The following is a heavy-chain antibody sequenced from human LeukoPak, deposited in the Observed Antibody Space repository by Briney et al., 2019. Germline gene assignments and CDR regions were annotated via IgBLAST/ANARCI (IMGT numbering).Heavy chain of an antibody. J-gene: IGHJ4*02. Sequence: GGSLRLSCAASGFTFSDAWMTWVRQAPGKGLEWVGRIKSKVNGGTTDYAAPVKGRFTISRHDSKNTLYFQMNSLKTEDTAVYYCTALGYPQYFHHWGQGTLVTVSS. CDR2: IKSKVNGGTT. V-gene: IGHV3-15*01. CDR1: GFTFSDAW. CDR3: TALGYPQYFHH. D-gene: IGHD2-15*01.